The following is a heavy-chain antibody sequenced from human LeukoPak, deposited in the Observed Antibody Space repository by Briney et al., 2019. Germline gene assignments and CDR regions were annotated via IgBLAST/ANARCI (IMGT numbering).Heavy chain of an antibody. CDR1: GFTFTNNW. V-gene: IGHV3-7*01. D-gene: IGHD2-21*01. CDR3: ARGRAIDV. CDR2: IKQDESEI. J-gene: IGHJ4*02. Sequence: GGSLRLSCVASGFTFTNNWMTWVRQAPGKGLEWVADIKQDESEIYYVDSVKGRFTISRDNARNLVYLQMNSPRVGDTAVYYCARGRAIDVWGQGTQVTVAA.